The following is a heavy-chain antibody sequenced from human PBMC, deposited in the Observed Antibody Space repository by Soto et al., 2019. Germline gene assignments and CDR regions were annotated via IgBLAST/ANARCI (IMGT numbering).Heavy chain of an antibody. CDR3: AKDLRIVVVNSYFQH. CDR1: GFTFSSYA. V-gene: IGHV3-23*01. Sequence: EVQLLESGGGLVQPGGSLRLSCAASGFTFSSYAMSWVRQAPGKGLEWVSAISGSGGSTYYADSVKGRFTISRDNSKNTLYLQMYSLRAEDTAVYYCAKDLRIVVVNSYFQHWGQGTLVTVSS. J-gene: IGHJ1*01. D-gene: IGHD3-22*01. CDR2: ISGSGGST.